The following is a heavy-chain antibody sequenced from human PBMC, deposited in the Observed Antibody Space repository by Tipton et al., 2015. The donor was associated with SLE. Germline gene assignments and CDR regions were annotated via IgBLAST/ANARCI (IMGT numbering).Heavy chain of an antibody. CDR2: IRYDGSNK. J-gene: IGHJ6*02. D-gene: IGHD3-22*01. V-gene: IGHV3-30*02. CDR3: AKDLDRGLDV. CDR1: GYTFTSYG. Sequence: SGAEVKKPGASVKVSCKASGYTFTSYGMHWVRQAPGKGLEWVAFIRYDGSNKYYADSVKGRFTISRDNSKNTLYLQMNSLRAEDTAVYYCAKDLDRGLDVWGQGTTVTVSS.